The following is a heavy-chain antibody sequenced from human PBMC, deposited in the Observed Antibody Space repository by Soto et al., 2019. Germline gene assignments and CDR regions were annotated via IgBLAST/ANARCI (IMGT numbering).Heavy chain of an antibody. CDR1: GGSISSGDYY. J-gene: IGHJ4*02. V-gene: IGHV4-30-4*01. D-gene: IGHD4-17*01. Sequence: PSETLSLTCTVSGGSISSGDYYWSWIRQPPGKGLEWIGYIYYSGSTYYNPSLKSRVTISVDTSKNQFSLKLSSVTAADTAVYYCARAYGDCEAFDYWGQGTLVTVSS. CDR2: IYYSGST. CDR3: ARAYGDCEAFDY.